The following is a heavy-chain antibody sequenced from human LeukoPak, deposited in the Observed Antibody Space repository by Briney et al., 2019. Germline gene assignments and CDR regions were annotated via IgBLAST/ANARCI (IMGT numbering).Heavy chain of an antibody. CDR1: GFTFSSYG. J-gene: IGHJ4*02. CDR3: ARGPHQTIAAADY. V-gene: IGHV3-21*01. CDR2: ISSSSSYI. Sequence: GGSLRLSCAASGFTFSSYGIHWVRQAPGKGLEWVSSISSSSSYIYYADSVKGRFTISRDNAKNSLYLQMNSLRAEDTAVYYCARGPHQTIAAADYWGQGTLVTVSS. D-gene: IGHD6-13*01.